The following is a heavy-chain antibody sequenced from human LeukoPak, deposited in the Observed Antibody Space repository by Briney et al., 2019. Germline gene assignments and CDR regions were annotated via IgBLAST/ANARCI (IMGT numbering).Heavy chain of an antibody. D-gene: IGHD5-18*01. CDR1: GGSISSYY. J-gene: IGHJ4*02. V-gene: IGHV4-59*12. Sequence: PSETLSLTCTVSGGSISSYYWSWIRQPPGKGLEWIGYIYYSGTTNYNPSLKSRVTISVDTSKNQFSLKLSSVTAADTAVYYCARRTIGYSYGHHFDCWGQGTLVTVSS. CDR3: ARRTIGYSYGHHFDC. CDR2: IYYSGTT.